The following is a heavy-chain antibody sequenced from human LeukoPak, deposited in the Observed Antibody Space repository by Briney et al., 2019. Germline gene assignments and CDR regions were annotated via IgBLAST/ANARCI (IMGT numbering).Heavy chain of an antibody. V-gene: IGHV4-59*01. D-gene: IGHD1-14*01. CDR3: ARGPETPYYYYYMDV. CDR2: IYYSGST. J-gene: IGHJ6*03. Sequence: SETLSLTCTVSGGSISSYYWSWIRQPPGKRLEWIGYIYYSGSTNYNPSLKSRVTKSVDMSKNQFSLKLSSVTAADTAVYYCARGPETPYYYYYMDVWGKGTTVTVSS. CDR1: GGSISSYY.